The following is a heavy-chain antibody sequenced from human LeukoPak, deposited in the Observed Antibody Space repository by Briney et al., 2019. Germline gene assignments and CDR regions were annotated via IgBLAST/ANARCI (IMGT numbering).Heavy chain of an antibody. J-gene: IGHJ4*02. CDR3: ARELGAPDY. CDR2: IYYSGST. Sequence: SETLSLTCTVSGGSISSYYWSWIRQPPGKGLEWIGYIYYSGSTNYNPSLKSRVTMSVDTSKNQFSLKLSSVTAADTAVYYCARELGAPDYWGQGTLVTVSS. CDR1: GGSISSYY. V-gene: IGHV4-59*12. D-gene: IGHD1-26*01.